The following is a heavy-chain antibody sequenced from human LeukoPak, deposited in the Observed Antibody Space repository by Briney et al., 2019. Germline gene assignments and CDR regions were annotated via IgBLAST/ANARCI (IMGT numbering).Heavy chain of an antibody. J-gene: IGHJ4*02. CDR1: GYSFTSFG. D-gene: IGHD6-19*01. CDR3: AKGEAVSDPRDY. CDR2: ISAYNGNT. V-gene: IGHV1-18*01. Sequence: ASVKVSCKASGYSFTSFGITWVRQAPGQGLEWMGWISAYNGNTNYAQKLQGRVTMTTDTSTSTAYMELRTLTSDDTAVYYCAKGEAVSDPRDYWGQGTLVTVSS.